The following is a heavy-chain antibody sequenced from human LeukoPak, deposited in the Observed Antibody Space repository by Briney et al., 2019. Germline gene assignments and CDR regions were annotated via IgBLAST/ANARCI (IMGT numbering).Heavy chain of an antibody. Sequence: GGSLRLSCAASGFTFSSYAMSWVRQAPGKGLEWVSAISGSGGSTYYADSVKGRFTISRDNSKNTLYLQMNSLRAEDTAVYYCAKDDRYYYGSGSYYTPPFDYWGQGTLVTVSS. CDR3: AKDDRYYYGSGSYYTPPFDY. J-gene: IGHJ4*02. V-gene: IGHV3-23*01. D-gene: IGHD3-10*01. CDR2: ISGSGGST. CDR1: GFTFSSYA.